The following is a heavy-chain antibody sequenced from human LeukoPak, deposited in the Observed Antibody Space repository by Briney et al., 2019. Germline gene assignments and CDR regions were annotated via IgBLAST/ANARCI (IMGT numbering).Heavy chain of an antibody. D-gene: IGHD3-10*01. V-gene: IGHV3-23*01. J-gene: IGHJ4*02. CDR1: GFTFSSYA. Sequence: GGSLRLSCAASGFTFSSYAMSWVRRAPGKGLEWVSAISGSGGSTYYADSVKGRFTISRDNSKNTLYLQMNSLRAEDTAVYYCAKKRAGSGSYSLYFDYWGQGTLVTVSS. CDR3: AKKRAGSGSYSLYFDY. CDR2: ISGSGGST.